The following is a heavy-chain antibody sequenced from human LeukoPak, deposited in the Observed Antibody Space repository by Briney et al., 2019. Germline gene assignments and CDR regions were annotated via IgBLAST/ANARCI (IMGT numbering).Heavy chain of an antibody. Sequence: SETLSLTCTVSGGSIISNDWSWIRQSAGTGLEWIGRIYGSGITDYNPSLKSRVTMSLDTSRKQFSLRLTSVTAADTAVYYCARLKFYDRTGSYPGYYMDVWGKGTTVSVFS. V-gene: IGHV4-4*07. CDR3: ARLKFYDRTGSYPGYYMDV. J-gene: IGHJ6*03. CDR1: GGSIISND. D-gene: IGHD3-22*01. CDR2: IYGSGIT.